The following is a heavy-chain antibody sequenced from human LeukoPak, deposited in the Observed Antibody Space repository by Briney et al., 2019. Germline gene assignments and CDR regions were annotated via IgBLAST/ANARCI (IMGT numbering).Heavy chain of an antibody. Sequence: GGSLRLSCAASGFTFSSYAMSWVRQAPGKGLEWVSAISGSGGSTYYADSVKGRFTISRENSKNTLYLQMNSLSAEDTAVYYCAKGYYYDTSGSYFHDYWGQGTLVTVSS. V-gene: IGHV3-23*01. CDR1: GFTFSSYA. CDR2: ISGSGGST. CDR3: AKGYYYDTSGSYFHDY. J-gene: IGHJ4*02. D-gene: IGHD3-22*01.